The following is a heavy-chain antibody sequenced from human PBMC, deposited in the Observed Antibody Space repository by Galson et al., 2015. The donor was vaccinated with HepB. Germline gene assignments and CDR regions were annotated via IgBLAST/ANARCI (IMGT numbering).Heavy chain of an antibody. D-gene: IGHD3-10*01. CDR3: AKAGSSESYWYFGL. V-gene: IGHV3-23*01. J-gene: IGHJ2*01. Sequence: SLRLSCAASGFTFTTYAMTWVRQAPGEGLEWVSTISGSGGSTYYADSVKGRFTISRDNSKNTLYLQMNSLRVEDTAVYYCAKAGSSESYWYFGLWGRGTLVTVSS. CDR1: GFTFTTYA. CDR2: ISGSGGST.